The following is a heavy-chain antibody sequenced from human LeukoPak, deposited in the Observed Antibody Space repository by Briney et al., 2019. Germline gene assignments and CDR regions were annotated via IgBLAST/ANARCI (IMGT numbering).Heavy chain of an antibody. CDR2: ISSSSSYI. D-gene: IGHD3-10*01. Sequence: GGSLRLSCAASGFTFSSYSMNWVRQAPGKGLEWVSSISSSSSYIYNADSVKGRFTISRDNAKNSLYLQMNSLRAEDTAVYYCARDRPYYYGSGSSYGMDVWGQGTTVTVSS. V-gene: IGHV3-21*01. CDR1: GFTFSSYS. CDR3: ARDRPYYYGSGSSYGMDV. J-gene: IGHJ6*02.